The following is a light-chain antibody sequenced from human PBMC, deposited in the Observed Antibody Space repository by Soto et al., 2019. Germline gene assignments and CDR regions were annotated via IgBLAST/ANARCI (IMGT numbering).Light chain of an antibody. CDR3: QRYNNWPF. V-gene: IGKV3-15*01. CDR1: QSVSSN. J-gene: IGKJ5*01. Sequence: EIVTTQSPSTLSVYPGERATLSCRASQSVSSNLAWYQQKPGQAPRLLIYGASTRATGIPARFSGSGSGTEFTLTISSLQSEDFAVYYCQRYNNWPFLGQGTRLEVK. CDR2: GAS.